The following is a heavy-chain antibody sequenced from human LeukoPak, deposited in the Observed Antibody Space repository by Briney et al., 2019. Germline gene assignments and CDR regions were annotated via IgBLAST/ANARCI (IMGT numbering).Heavy chain of an antibody. CDR2: INHSGST. Sequence: SETLSLTCAVYGGSFSGYYWSWIRQPPGKGLEWIGEINHSGSTNYNPSLKSRVTISVDTSKNQFSLKLSSVAAADTAVYYCARHPGGLLAFDIWGQGTVVTVSS. D-gene: IGHD1-26*01. CDR1: GGSFSGYY. J-gene: IGHJ3*02. CDR3: ARHPGGLLAFDI. V-gene: IGHV4-34*01.